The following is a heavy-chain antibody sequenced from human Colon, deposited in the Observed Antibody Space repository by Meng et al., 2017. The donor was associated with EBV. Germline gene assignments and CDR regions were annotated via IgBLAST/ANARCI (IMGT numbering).Heavy chain of an antibody. CDR2: INHVGST. CDR1: GGSFSDSY. Sequence: QGPLQQLGAGLLKPSETLYPTCTVYGGSFSDSYWTWIRQPPGKGLEWIGEINHVGSTTYNPSLKSRVTISVDTSKNQFSLKLSSVTAADAAVYYCASSDCSGGTCYLDCWGQGTLVTVSS. J-gene: IGHJ4*02. CDR3: ASSDCSGGTCYLDC. V-gene: IGHV4-34*01. D-gene: IGHD2-15*01.